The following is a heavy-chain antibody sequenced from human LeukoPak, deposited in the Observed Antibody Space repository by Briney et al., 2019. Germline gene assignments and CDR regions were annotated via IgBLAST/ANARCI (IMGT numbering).Heavy chain of an antibody. D-gene: IGHD3-22*01. Sequence: SETLSLTRTVSGGSVTSGGYYWTWIRQHPGKGLEWIGYIYYSGSTYYNPSLKSRVTISLDTSRNKFSLKLRSVTAADTAVYYCARDRVYYDSSGYRGGSPSNWFDPWGQGTLVTVSS. J-gene: IGHJ5*02. V-gene: IGHV4-31*03. CDR2: IYYSGST. CDR3: ARDRVYYDSSGYRGGSPSNWFDP. CDR1: GGSVTSGGYY.